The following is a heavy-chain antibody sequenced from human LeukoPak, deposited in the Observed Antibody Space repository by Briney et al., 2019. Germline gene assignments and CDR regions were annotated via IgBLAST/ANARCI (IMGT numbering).Heavy chain of an antibody. D-gene: IGHD2-2*01. V-gene: IGHV1-8*01. CDR2: MNPNSGNT. Sequence: ASVKVSCKASGYTFTSYDINWVRQAPGQGLEWMGWMNPNSGNTDYAQKLQGRVTMTRNTSISTAYMELSSLRSEDTAVYYCARALGYCSSTSCYADYWGQGTLVTVSS. J-gene: IGHJ4*02. CDR3: ARALGYCSSTSCYADY. CDR1: GYTFTSYD.